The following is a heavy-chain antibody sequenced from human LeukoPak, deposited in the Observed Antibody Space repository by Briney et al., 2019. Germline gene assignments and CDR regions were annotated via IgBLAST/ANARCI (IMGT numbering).Heavy chain of an antibody. Sequence: ASVKVSCKASGGTFSSYAISWVRQAPGQGLEWMGGIIPIFGTANYAQKFQGRVTITTDESTSTAYMELSSLGSEDTAVYYCARDRYCSSASCYSDWYFDLWGRGTLVTVSS. CDR2: IIPIFGTA. CDR1: GGTFSSYA. CDR3: ARDRYCSSASCYSDWYFDL. J-gene: IGHJ2*01. D-gene: IGHD2-2*01. V-gene: IGHV1-69*05.